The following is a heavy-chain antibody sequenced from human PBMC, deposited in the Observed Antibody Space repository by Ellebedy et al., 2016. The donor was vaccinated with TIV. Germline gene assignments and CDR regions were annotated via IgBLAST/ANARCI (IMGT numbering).Heavy chain of an antibody. J-gene: IGHJ3*01. D-gene: IGHD6-13*01. CDR3: ARDRNWRAVAGHDEAFDF. Sequence: PGGSLRLSCAASGFTFKNYGMHWVRQAPGKGLEWVAVIWYDGSNKYYGESVKGRFTVSRDNSQNTLYLHMNSLRAEDTAVYYCARDRNWRAVAGHDEAFDFWGQGTMVTVSS. V-gene: IGHV3-33*01. CDR2: IWYDGSNK. CDR1: GFTFKNYG.